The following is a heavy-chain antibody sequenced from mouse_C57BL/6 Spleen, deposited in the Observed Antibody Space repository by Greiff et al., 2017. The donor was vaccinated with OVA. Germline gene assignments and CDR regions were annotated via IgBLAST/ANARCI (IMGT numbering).Heavy chain of an antibody. J-gene: IGHJ3*01. Sequence: QVHVKQSGAELARPGASVKMSCKASGYTFTSYTMHWVKQRPGQGLEWIGYINPSSGYTKYNQKFKDKATLTADKSSSTAYMQLSSLTSEDSAVYYCARNDYDYEGFAYWGQGTLVTVSA. CDR3: ARNDYDYEGFAY. D-gene: IGHD2-4*01. CDR2: INPSSGYT. CDR1: GYTFTSYT. V-gene: IGHV1-4*01.